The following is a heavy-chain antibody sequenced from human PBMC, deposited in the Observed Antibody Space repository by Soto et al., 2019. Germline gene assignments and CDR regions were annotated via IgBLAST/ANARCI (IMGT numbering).Heavy chain of an antibody. CDR2: IYHAGSV. J-gene: IGHJ6*02. V-gene: IGHV4-38-2*01. Sequence: SETLSLTCAVSGYSIGSGYYWAWIRQSPGKGLEWIGSIYHAGSVYYNPSLNGRVALSMDTSKNHFSLKLTSVTAADTAVYYCARTLDYYGMDVWGQGTTVTVSS. CDR1: GYSIGSGYY. CDR3: ARTLDYYGMDV.